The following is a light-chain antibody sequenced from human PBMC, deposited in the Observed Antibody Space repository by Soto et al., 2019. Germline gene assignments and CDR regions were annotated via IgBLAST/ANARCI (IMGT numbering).Light chain of an antibody. CDR1: QSIDTY. CDR3: QQYTDWPRT. CDR2: DAS. J-gene: IGKJ1*01. V-gene: IGKV3-15*01. Sequence: EIVITQSPATLSLSPGERAIVSCRASQSIDTYLAWYQQKPGQSPRLLMYDASTRATGIPARFSATGSGTEFTLTISSLQSEDFGIYYCQQYTDWPRTLGPGTKVDIK.